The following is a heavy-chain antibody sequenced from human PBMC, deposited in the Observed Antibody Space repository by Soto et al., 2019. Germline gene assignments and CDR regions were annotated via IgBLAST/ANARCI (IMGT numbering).Heavy chain of an antibody. Sequence: GGSLRLSCAASGFTFSSYAMSWVRQAPGKGLEWVSAIGGSGGSTYYADSVKGPFTISRYNSHNTLYLQMNSLRAEDTAVYYCPKEINYDFWRTDAAFDIWGQGTMVTVSS. CDR3: PKEINYDFWRTDAAFDI. J-gene: IGHJ3*02. D-gene: IGHD3-3*01. CDR1: GFTFSSYA. CDR2: IGGSGGST. V-gene: IGHV3-23*01.